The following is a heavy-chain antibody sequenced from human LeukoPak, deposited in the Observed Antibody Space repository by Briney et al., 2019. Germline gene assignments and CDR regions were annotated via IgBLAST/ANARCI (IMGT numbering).Heavy chain of an antibody. V-gene: IGHV3-21*01. CDR3: ASEQWLKYFQH. J-gene: IGHJ1*01. D-gene: IGHD6-19*01. CDR1: GFTFSSYS. Sequence: GGSLRLSCAASGFTFSSYSMNWVRQAPGKGLEWVSSISSSSSYIYYADSVKGRFTISRDNAKNSLYLQMNSLRAEDTAVYYCASEQWLKYFQHWGQGTLVTVSS. CDR2: ISSSSSYI.